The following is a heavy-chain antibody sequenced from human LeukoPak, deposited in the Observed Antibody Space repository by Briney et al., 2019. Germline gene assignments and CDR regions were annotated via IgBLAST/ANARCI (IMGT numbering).Heavy chain of an antibody. D-gene: IGHD2-2*01. Sequence: RGSLRLSCAASGFTFSSYWMSWVRQAPGNGLEWVAKIKQDGSEKYYVDSVKGRFTISRDNAKNSLYLEMNSLRAEDTAVYYCASSYCSSTSCSDYWGEGTLVTVSS. J-gene: IGHJ4*02. CDR2: IKQDGSEK. CDR3: ASSYCSSTSCSDY. V-gene: IGHV3-7*03. CDR1: GFTFSSYW.